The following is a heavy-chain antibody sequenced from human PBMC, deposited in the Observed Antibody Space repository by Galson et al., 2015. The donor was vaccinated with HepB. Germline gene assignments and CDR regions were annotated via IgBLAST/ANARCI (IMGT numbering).Heavy chain of an antibody. V-gene: IGHV1-46*01. J-gene: IGHJ3*02. CDR2: INPSGGST. CDR1: GYTFTSYY. D-gene: IGHD6-13*01. Sequence: SVKVSCKASGYTFTSYYMHWVRQAPGQGLEWMGIINPSGGSTSYAQKFQGRATMTRDTSTSTVYMELSSLRSEDTAVYYCARRYSSHGFDIWGQGTMVTVSS. CDR3: ARRYSSHGFDI.